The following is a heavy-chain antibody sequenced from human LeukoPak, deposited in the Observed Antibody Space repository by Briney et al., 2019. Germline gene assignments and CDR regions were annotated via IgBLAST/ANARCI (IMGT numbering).Heavy chain of an antibody. V-gene: IGHV3-74*01. CDR1: GFTFSSYW. CDR3: ARGLWGTYYFDY. CDR2: INSDGSST. D-gene: IGHD3-16*01. Sequence: GGSLRLSCAASGFTFSSYWMHWVRQAPGKGLVWVSRINSDGSSTSYADSVKGRFTISRDNAKNTLYLQMNSLRSDDTAVYYCARGLWGTYYFDYWGQGTLVTVSS. J-gene: IGHJ4*02.